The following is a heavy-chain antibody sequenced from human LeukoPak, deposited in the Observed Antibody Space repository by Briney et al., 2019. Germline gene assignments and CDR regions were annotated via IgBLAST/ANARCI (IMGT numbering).Heavy chain of an antibody. CDR3: ARDLGYCSGGSCTYYFDY. CDR1: GYTFTSYD. V-gene: IGHV1-8*01. CDR2: MNPNSGNT. J-gene: IGHJ4*02. D-gene: IGHD2-15*01. Sequence: ASVKVSCKASGYTFTSYDINWVRQATGQGLEWMGWMNPNSGNTGYAQKFQGRVTMTRNTSISTAYMELSSLRSDDTAVYYCARDLGYCSGGSCTYYFDYWGQGTLVIVSS.